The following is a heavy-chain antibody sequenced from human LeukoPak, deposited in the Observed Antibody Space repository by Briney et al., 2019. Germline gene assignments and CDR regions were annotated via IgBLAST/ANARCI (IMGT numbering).Heavy chain of an antibody. V-gene: IGHV3-43*02. J-gene: IGHJ4*02. CDR3: AKESGKFDY. CDR1: GLNFDDSA. CDR2: ISADGGST. Sequence: GGSLRLSCVASGLNFDDSALHWVRQAPGKGLEWVSLISADGGSTFSADSVKGRFSISRDNSKNSLYLQMNSLKSEDTAMYYCAKESGKFDYWGQGTLVAVSS.